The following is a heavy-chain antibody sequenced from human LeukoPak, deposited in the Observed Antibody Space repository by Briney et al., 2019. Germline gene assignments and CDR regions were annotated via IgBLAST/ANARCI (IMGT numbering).Heavy chain of an antibody. Sequence: SETLSLTCAVYGGSFSGYYWSWLRQPPGKGLEWIGEINHSGSTNYNPSLKSRVTISVDTSKNQFSLKLSSVTAADTAVYYCARTQDRITIFGVVIIPPHYFDYWGQGTLVTVSS. CDR1: GGSFSGYY. CDR3: ARTQDRITIFGVVIIPPHYFDY. V-gene: IGHV4-34*01. D-gene: IGHD3-3*01. J-gene: IGHJ4*02. CDR2: INHSGST.